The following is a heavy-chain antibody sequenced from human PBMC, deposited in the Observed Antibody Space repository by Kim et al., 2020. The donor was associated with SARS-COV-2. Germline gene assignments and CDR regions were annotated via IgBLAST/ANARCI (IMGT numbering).Heavy chain of an antibody. Sequence: GGSLRLSCAASGFSSSTYWMTWVRQTPGKGLEWVATIKPDGSDKYYVDSVKGRFAISRDNAKSSLSLQMNSLRADDTAVYYCATSFDFWSGYVYWGQGTL. V-gene: IGHV3-7*03. D-gene: IGHD3-3*01. J-gene: IGHJ4*02. CDR3: ATSFDFWSGYVY. CDR2: IKPDGSDK. CDR1: GFSSSTYW.